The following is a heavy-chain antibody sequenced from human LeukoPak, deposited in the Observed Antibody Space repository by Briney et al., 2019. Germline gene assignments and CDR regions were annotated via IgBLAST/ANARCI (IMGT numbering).Heavy chain of an antibody. Sequence: SVKVSCEASGFTFTSSAMQWVRQARGQRLEWIGWIVVGSGNTNHAQTFQERVTITRDMSTSTAYMELSSLRSEDTAVYYCAALDYYGSGSYYNIDAFDIWGQGTMVTVSS. CDR3: AALDYYGSGSYYNIDAFDI. J-gene: IGHJ3*02. CDR1: GFTFTSSA. CDR2: IVVGSGNT. V-gene: IGHV1-58*02. D-gene: IGHD3-10*01.